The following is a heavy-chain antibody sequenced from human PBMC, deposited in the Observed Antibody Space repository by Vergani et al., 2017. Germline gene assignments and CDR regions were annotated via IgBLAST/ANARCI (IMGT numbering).Heavy chain of an antibody. CDR2: IYPGDSDT. D-gene: IGHD2-15*01. V-gene: IGHV5-51*01. J-gene: IGHJ5*02. Sequence: EVQLVQSGAEVKKPGESLKISCKGSGYSFTSYWIGWVRQMPGKGLEWMGIIYPGDSDTRYSPSFQGQVTISAVKSISTAYLQWSSLKASDTAMYYCARSPRGYCSGGSCYEDWFDPWGQGTLVTVSS. CDR1: GYSFTSYW. CDR3: ARSPRGYCSGGSCYEDWFDP.